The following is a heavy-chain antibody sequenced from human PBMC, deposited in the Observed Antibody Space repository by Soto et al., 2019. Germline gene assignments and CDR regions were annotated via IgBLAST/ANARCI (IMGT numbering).Heavy chain of an antibody. J-gene: IGHJ6*03. Sequence: EVQLLESGGGLVQPGGSLRLSCAASGFTFGSYAMNWLRQAPGRGLECVSFISGSGRTTYYADSVKGRFTVSRDNSKNTLYLQMNSMIAEDTSLYYCAKFRGPSYSYYTIDVWGKGTTVTVSS. CDR2: ISGSGRTT. D-gene: IGHD3-16*01. CDR3: AKFRGPSYSYYTIDV. V-gene: IGHV3-23*01. CDR1: GFTFGSYA.